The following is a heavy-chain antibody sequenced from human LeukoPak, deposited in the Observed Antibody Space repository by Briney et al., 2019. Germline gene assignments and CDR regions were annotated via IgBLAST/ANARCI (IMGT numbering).Heavy chain of an antibody. D-gene: IGHD5-24*01. CDR2: INPNSGGT. CDR3: ARVKSMGDGYNSQYFDY. V-gene: IGHV1-2*06. J-gene: IGHJ4*02. Sequence: ASVKASCKASGYTFTGYYMHWVRQAPGQELEWMGRINPNSGGTNYAQKFQGRVTMTRDTSISTAYMELSRLRSDDTAVYYCARVKSMGDGYNSQYFDYWGQGTLVTVSS. CDR1: GYTFTGYY.